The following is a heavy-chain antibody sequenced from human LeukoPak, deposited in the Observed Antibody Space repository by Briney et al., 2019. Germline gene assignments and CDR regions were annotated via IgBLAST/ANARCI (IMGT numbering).Heavy chain of an antibody. CDR1: GGSFIVYN. V-gene: IGHV4-34*01. D-gene: IGHD3-3*01. J-gene: IGHJ3*02. CDR3: ARNLGAVLRFLEWLSPNDAFDI. CDR2: INHSGST. Sequence: SETLSLTCAVYGGSFIVYNWSWIRQPPGKGLEWIGEINHSGSTNYNPSLKSRVTISVDTSKNQFSLKLSSVTAADTAVYYCARNLGAVLRFLEWLSPNDAFDIWGQGAMVTVSS.